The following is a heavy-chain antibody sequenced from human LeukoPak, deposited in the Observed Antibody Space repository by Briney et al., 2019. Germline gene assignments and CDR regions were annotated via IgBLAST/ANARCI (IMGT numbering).Heavy chain of an antibody. CDR2: INQDGSAT. Sequence: GGALRHSCAPSGVTFSSYLMSWVRHAPRKGREWVANINQDGSATYYVDSVNGRFTISRDNAKNSMYLQMNSLRAEDTAVYYCARDSVVEGDDYYYYMDVWGKGTTVTVSS. CDR1: GVTFSSYL. J-gene: IGHJ6*03. V-gene: IGHV3-7*01. CDR3: ARDSVVEGDDYYYYMDV. D-gene: IGHD2-15*01.